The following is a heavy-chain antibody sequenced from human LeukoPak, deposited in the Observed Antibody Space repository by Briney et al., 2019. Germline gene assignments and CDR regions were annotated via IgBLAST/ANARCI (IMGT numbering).Heavy chain of an antibody. CDR1: GGSFSGYY. J-gene: IGHJ4*02. D-gene: IGHD4-11*01. Sequence: SETLSLTCAVYGGSFSGYYWSWIRQPPGKGLEWIGEINHSGSTNYNPSLKTRVTISVDTSRNQFSLSLNSVTAADTATYYCARTYSAGQGAYYWGQGTLVTVSS. CDR3: ARTYSAGQGAYY. V-gene: IGHV4-34*01. CDR2: INHSGST.